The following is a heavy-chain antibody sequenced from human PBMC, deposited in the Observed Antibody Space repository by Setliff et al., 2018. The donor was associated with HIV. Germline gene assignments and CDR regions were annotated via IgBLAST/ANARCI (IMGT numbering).Heavy chain of an antibody. J-gene: IGHJ4*02. V-gene: IGHV1-2*02. CDR1: GYTFTDYH. CDR3: ARQLSNSLDY. Sequence: GASVKVSCKASGYTFTDYHMHWVRQAPGQGLEWMGWISPYDGAKRATGRFRGRVTMTTDTSINTAYMELSGVRSEDTAVYFCARQLSNSLDYWGQGTLVTVSS. D-gene: IGHD1-1*01. CDR2: ISPYDGAK.